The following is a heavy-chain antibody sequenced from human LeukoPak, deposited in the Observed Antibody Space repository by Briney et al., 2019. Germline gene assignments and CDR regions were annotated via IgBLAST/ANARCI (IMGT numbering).Heavy chain of an antibody. CDR1: GGSVSSSSSY. CDR3: VRQNSDYYYYYLDV. J-gene: IGHJ6*03. Sequence: SETLFLTCTVSGGSVSSSSSYWAWIRQPPGRGLEWIGSVYYSGTTCYNTSLESRVTISEDTSRNRFSLMLSSVTAADTAVYYCVRQNSDYYYYYLDVWGEGTTVIVSS. CDR2: VYYSGTT. V-gene: IGHV4-39*01. D-gene: IGHD1-7*01.